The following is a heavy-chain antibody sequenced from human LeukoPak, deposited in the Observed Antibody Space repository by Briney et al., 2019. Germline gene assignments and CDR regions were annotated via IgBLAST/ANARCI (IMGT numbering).Heavy chain of an antibody. Sequence: SLRLSCAASGFTFSSYGMHWVRQAPGKGLEWVAVIWYDGSNKYYADSVKGRFTISRDNAKNSLYLQMNSLRAEDTAVYYCARDDRLMDACSSTSCVFPYYFDHWGQGTLVTVSS. D-gene: IGHD2-2*01. CDR1: GFTFSSYG. CDR3: ARDDRLMDACSSTSCVFPYYFDH. CDR2: IWYDGSNK. J-gene: IGHJ4*02. V-gene: IGHV3-33*01.